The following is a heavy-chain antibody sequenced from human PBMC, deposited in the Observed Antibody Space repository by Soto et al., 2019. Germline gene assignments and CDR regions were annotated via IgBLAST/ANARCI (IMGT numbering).Heavy chain of an antibody. CDR1: GYTFTSYG. D-gene: IGHD2-21*02. V-gene: IGHV1-18*01. CDR3: ARDRSSGDYRYDAFDI. J-gene: IGHJ3*02. Sequence: QVQLVQSGAEVKKPGASVKVSCKASGYTFTSYGISWVRQAPGQGLEWMGWISAYNGNTNYAQKLQGRVTMTTDTSTSTAHMELRSLRSDDTAVYYCARDRSSGDYRYDAFDIWGQGTMVTVSS. CDR2: ISAYNGNT.